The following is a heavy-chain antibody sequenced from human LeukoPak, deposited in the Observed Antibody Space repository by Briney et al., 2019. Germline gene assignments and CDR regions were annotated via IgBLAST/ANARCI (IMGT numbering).Heavy chain of an antibody. V-gene: IGHV3-30*04. D-gene: IGHD6-19*01. CDR2: ISYDGSDK. CDR3: ARPYSSGWYGDFDY. J-gene: IGHJ4*02. Sequence: PGGSLRLSCAASGFIFRSYAMHWVRQAPGKGPEWVAVISYDGSDKYYADSVKGRFTISRDNSKNTLYLQMNSLRVEDAAVYYCARPYSSGWYGDFDYWGQGTLVTVSS. CDR1: GFIFRSYA.